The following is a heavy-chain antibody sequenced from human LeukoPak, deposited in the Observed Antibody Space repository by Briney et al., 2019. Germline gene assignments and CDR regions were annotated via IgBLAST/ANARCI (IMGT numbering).Heavy chain of an antibody. J-gene: IGHJ4*02. Sequence: ASVKVSCKASGYTFTSYGISWVRQAPGQGLEWMGWISAYNANTNYAQKLQGRVTMTTDTSTSTAYMELRSLRSDDTAVYYCARDQGLWFGELLLDYWGQGTLVTVSS. V-gene: IGHV1-18*01. CDR2: ISAYNANT. CDR1: GYTFTSYG. CDR3: ARDQGLWFGELLLDY. D-gene: IGHD3-10*01.